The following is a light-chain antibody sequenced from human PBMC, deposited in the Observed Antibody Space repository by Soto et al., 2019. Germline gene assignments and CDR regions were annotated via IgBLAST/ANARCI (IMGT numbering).Light chain of an antibody. J-gene: IGLJ2*01. V-gene: IGLV1-47*02. CDR2: SNN. Sequence: QPVLTQTPSASGTPGQRVTISCSGSSSNIGSNYVYWYQQLPGTAPKLVMYSNNERPSGVPDRFSGSKSGTSASLAISGLRSEDEADYYCEAWDDSLSGVVFGGGTQVTVL. CDR3: EAWDDSLSGVV. CDR1: SSNIGSNY.